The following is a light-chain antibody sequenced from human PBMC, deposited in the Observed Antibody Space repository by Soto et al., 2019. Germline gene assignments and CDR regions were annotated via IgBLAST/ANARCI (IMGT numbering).Light chain of an antibody. J-gene: IGKJ2*01. CDR3: MQGTHWPYT. CDR2: QVS. V-gene: IGKV2-30*01. Sequence: DVVMTQSPLSLPVTLGQPASISCRSSQSLVYVNGDTYLDWFQHRPGQSPRRLIYQVSNRDSGVPDRFSGSGSGPDFTLKISRVEAEDVGVYYCMQGTHWPYTFGQGTKLEIK. CDR1: QSLVYVNGDTY.